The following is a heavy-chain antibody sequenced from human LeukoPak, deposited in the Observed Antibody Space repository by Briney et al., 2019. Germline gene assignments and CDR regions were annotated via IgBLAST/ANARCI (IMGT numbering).Heavy chain of an antibody. CDR3: ARSSHVAGGHYYFDY. Sequence: PSETLSLTCTVSGASISNYYWSWIRQPAGKGLEWIGRIYTGGGTNYNPSLKSRVTMSVSKNHFSLKLSSVTAADTAVYHCARSSHVAGGHYYFDYWGQGTLVTVSS. CDR1: GASISNYY. V-gene: IGHV4-4*07. D-gene: IGHD6-13*01. J-gene: IGHJ4*02. CDR2: IYTGGGT.